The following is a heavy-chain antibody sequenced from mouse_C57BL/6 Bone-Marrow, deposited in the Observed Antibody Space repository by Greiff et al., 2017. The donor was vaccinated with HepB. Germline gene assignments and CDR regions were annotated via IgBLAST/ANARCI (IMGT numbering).Heavy chain of an antibody. CDR3: AKITTVVATKDYFDY. J-gene: IGHJ2*01. D-gene: IGHD1-1*01. Sequence: VQLQQSGAELVKPGASVKISCKASGYAFSSYWMNWVKQRPGKGLEWIGQIYPGDGATNYNGKFKGKATLTADKSSSTAYMQLSSLTSEDSAVYFCAKITTVVATKDYFDYWGQGTTLTVSS. CDR1: GYAFSSYW. V-gene: IGHV1-80*01. CDR2: IYPGDGAT.